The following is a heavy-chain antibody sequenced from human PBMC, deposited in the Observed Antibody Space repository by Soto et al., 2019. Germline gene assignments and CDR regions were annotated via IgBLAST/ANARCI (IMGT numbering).Heavy chain of an antibody. CDR1: GFTVSSNY. CDR3: ARGRYQLLYYYMDV. CDR2: IYSGGST. Sequence: GGSLRLSCAASGFTVSSNYMSWVRQAPGKGLEWVSVIYSGGSTYYADSVKGRFTISRDNSKNTLYLQMNSLRAEDTAVYYCARGRYQLLYYYMDVWGKGTTVTVSS. J-gene: IGHJ6*03. V-gene: IGHV3-66*01. D-gene: IGHD2-2*01.